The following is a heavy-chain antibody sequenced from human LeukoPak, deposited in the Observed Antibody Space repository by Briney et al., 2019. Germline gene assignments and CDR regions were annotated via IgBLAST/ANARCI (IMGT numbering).Heavy chain of an antibody. J-gene: IGHJ3*02. CDR1: GGSISSSYW. CDR2: IYHSGST. CDR3: VKSNSRYQPWTLDI. D-gene: IGHD2-2*01. V-gene: IGHV4-4*02. Sequence: SETLSLTCGVSGGSISSSYWWSWVRQPPGKGLEWIGEIYHSGSTNYNPSLKSRVTISVDTSNNQLSLKVNSVTAADTAMYYCVKSNSRYQPWTLDIWGRGTMVTVSS.